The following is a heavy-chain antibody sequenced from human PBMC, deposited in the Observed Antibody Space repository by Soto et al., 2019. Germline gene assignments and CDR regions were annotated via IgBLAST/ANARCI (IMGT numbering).Heavy chain of an antibody. CDR2: ISISGDRT. J-gene: IGHJ4*02. CDR3: VKAGSSGWRNYFDH. CDR1: GFAFSTFA. Sequence: HPGGSLRLSCATSGFAFSTFAMSWVRRAPGKGLEWVSAISISGDRTYYADSVKGRFFISRDNSNNTVFLRVSSLRVEDTATYYCVKAGSSGWRNYFDHWGQGTPVTVSS. V-gene: IGHV3-23*01. D-gene: IGHD6-19*01.